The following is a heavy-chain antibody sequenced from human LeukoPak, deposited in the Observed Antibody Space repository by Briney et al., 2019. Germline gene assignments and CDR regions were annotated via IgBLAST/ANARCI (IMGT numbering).Heavy chain of an antibody. J-gene: IGHJ3*01. CDR2: ITGDSGAT. CDR3: AKDPNGDYVGAFDS. V-gene: IGHV3-23*01. CDR1: GLTFRNYA. D-gene: IGHD4-17*01. Sequence: PGGSLRLSCAASGLTFRNYAMTWVRHAPGKGLEWVSSITGDSGATSYADSVKGRFTVYRDNFINTLYLQMNSLRAGDTAVYYCAKDPNGDYVGAFDSWGQGTLVTVSS.